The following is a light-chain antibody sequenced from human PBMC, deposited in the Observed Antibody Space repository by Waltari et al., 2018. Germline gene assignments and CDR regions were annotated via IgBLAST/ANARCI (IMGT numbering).Light chain of an antibody. CDR2: NVS. J-gene: IGLJ1*01. CDR3: TAHGPGSATI. CDR1: SSDIGAFKY. Sequence: QSAVTQPVSVSGSPGQSITLSCAGSSSDIGAFKYVSWYQQPPGDAPKVILYNVSERPSGVSNRVSVSKSGNTASLTTSGLQDEDEADYYCTAHGPGSATIFGTGTRVSVL. V-gene: IGLV2-14*03.